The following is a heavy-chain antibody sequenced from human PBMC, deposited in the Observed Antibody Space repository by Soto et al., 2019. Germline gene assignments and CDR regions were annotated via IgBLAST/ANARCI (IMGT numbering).Heavy chain of an antibody. CDR3: ARELCIAAAGNRPDYYHYGMDV. Sequence: QVQLVQSGAEVKKPGSSVKVSCKASGGTFSSYTISWVRQAPGQGLEWMGRIIPILGIANYAQKFQGRVTSTADKATSTADMELSSRRSEDTAVDYCARELCIAAAGNRPDYYHYGMDVWGQGTTVTVSS. J-gene: IGHJ6*02. D-gene: IGHD6-13*01. V-gene: IGHV1-69*08. CDR1: GGTFSSYT. CDR2: IIPILGIA.